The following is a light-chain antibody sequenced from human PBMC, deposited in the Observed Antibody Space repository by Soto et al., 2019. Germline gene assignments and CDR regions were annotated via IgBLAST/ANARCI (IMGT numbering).Light chain of an antibody. CDR2: AAS. V-gene: IGKV1-39*01. CDR1: QSISSS. Sequence: DIQIPRSSSSLSASLVDTITITCRASQSISSSLNWFQHSPGQPPKLLLFAASNLHAGVPPRFSGSGSGTSFSLTIRSLQPEDFATYYCQQRFNLPRTFGQGIKVDI. CDR3: QQRFNLPRT. J-gene: IGKJ1*01.